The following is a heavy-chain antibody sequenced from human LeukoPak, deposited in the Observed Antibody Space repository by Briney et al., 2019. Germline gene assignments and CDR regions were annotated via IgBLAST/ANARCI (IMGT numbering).Heavy chain of an antibody. V-gene: IGHV1-2*02. CDR3: ARGRYCSGGSCYSVPLY. D-gene: IGHD2-15*01. CDR2: INPNSGGT. Sequence: ASVKVSCKASGYTFTGYYMHWVRHAPGQGLEWMGWINPNSGGTNYAQKFQGSVTMTRDTSISTAYMELSRLRSDDTAVYYCARGRYCSGGSCYSVPLYWGQGTLVTVSS. CDR1: GYTFTGYY. J-gene: IGHJ4*02.